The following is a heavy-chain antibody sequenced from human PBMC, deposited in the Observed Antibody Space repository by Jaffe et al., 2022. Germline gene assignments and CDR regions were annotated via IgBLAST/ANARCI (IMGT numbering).Heavy chain of an antibody. CDR1: GGSISSGSYY. CDR3: ARDPRGPLSSGELGIFDY. CDR2: IYTSGST. Sequence: QVQLQESGPGLVKPSQTLSLTCTVSGGSISSGSYYWSWIRQPAGKGLEWIGRIYTSGSTNYNPSLKSRVTISVDTSKNQFSLKLSSVTAADTAVYYCARDPRGPLSSGELGIFDYWGQGTLVTVSS. D-gene: IGHD6-19*01. V-gene: IGHV4-61*02. J-gene: IGHJ4*02.